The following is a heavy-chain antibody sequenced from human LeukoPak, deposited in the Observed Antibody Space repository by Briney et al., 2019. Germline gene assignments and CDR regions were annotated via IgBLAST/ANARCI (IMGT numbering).Heavy chain of an antibody. D-gene: IGHD2-2*01. Sequence: PSETLSLTCTVSGGSISSSSYYWGWIRQPPGKGLEWIGSIYYSGSTYYNPSLKSRVTISVDTSKNQFSLKLSSVTAADTAVYYCARLFGGYCSSTSCYPGSNGYNWFDPWGQGTLVTVSS. CDR1: GGSISSSSYY. CDR3: ARLFGGYCSSTSCYPGSNGYNWFDP. CDR2: IYYSGST. J-gene: IGHJ5*02. V-gene: IGHV4-39*01.